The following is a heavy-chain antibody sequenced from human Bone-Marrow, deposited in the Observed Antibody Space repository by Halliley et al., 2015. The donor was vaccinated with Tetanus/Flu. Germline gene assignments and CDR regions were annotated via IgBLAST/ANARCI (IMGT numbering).Heavy chain of an antibody. CDR1: GGSISSGNW. Sequence: SLRLSCAVSGGSISSGNWWSWVRQPPEKGLEWIGEVHHIGGTHYNPSLKSPVTISVDTSKNQFSLTLTSVTAADTAVYYCARDALAAPGDWFGPWGQGTLVTVSS. V-gene: IGHV4-4*02. CDR2: VHHIGGT. J-gene: IGHJ5*02. D-gene: IGHD6-13*01. CDR3: ARDALAAPGDWFGP.